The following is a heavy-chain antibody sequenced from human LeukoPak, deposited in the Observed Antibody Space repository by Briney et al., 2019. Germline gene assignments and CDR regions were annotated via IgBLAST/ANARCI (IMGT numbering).Heavy chain of an antibody. J-gene: IGHJ5*02. CDR2: INHSGST. Sequence: PSETLSLTCAVYGGSFSGYYWSWIRQPPGKGLEWIGEINHSGSTNYNPSLKSRVTISVDTSKNQFSLKLSSVTAADTAVYYCVRGWTSSGWYAAPSFDPWGQGTLVTVSS. D-gene: IGHD6-19*01. CDR3: VRGWTSSGWYAAPSFDP. V-gene: IGHV4-34*01. CDR1: GGSFSGYY.